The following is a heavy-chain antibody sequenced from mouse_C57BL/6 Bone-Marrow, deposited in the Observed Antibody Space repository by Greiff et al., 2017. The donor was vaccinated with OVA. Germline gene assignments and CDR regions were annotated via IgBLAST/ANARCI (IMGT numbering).Heavy chain of an antibody. Sequence: VQLQQSGPELVRPGASVKISCKAPGYTFTSHWMQWVRQRPGQGLEWIGEIFPGSGSTYYNEKFKGKATLTVDTSSSTAYMQLSSLTSEDSAVYFCARVPKLRGKRGFAYWGQGTLVTVSA. D-gene: IGHD1-1*01. V-gene: IGHV1-56*01. CDR3: ARVPKLRGKRGFAY. CDR2: IFPGSGST. CDR1: GYTFTSHW. J-gene: IGHJ3*01.